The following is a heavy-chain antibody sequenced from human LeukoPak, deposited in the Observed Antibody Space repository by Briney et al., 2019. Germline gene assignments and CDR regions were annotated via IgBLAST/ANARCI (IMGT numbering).Heavy chain of an antibody. V-gene: IGHV4-38-2*02. Sequence: SETLSLTCTVSGYSISSGYYWGWLRQPPGKGLEWIGSIYHSGSTYYNPSLKSRVTISVDTSKNQFSLKLSSVTAADTAVYYCARSKSGGISRYYFDYWGQGTLVTVSS. CDR1: GYSISSGYY. CDR3: ARSKSGGISRYYFDY. J-gene: IGHJ4*02. CDR2: IYHSGST. D-gene: IGHD4-23*01.